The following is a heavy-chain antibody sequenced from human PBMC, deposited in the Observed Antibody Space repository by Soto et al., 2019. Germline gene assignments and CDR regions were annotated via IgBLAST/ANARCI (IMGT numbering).Heavy chain of an antibody. D-gene: IGHD3-10*01. CDR3: ASDGSGSYYNGYYFDY. J-gene: IGHJ4*02. Sequence: QVQLQQWGAGLLKPSETLSLTCAVYGGSFSAYYWCWIRQSPGKELEWIGEIHHSGSTNYKPSLKSRVTISPDTSKNQFSLELRSVTAAETAVYYCASDGSGSYYNGYYFDYWGQGTLVTVSS. CDR2: IHHSGST. V-gene: IGHV4-34*01. CDR1: GGSFSAYY.